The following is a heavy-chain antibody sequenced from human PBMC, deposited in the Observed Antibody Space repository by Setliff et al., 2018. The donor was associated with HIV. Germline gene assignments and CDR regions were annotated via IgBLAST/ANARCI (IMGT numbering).Heavy chain of an antibody. Sequence: ASETLSLTCTVSGGSISSYSWSWIRQPPGKGLEWIGYIYTSGSTNYNPSLKSRVTISVDTSENQFSLKLTSVTAADTAMYFCARGTVGGTANRIGPWGQGTLVTVSS. J-gene: IGHJ5*02. CDR2: IYTSGST. D-gene: IGHD1-26*01. V-gene: IGHV4-4*08. CDR3: ARGTVGGTANRIGP. CDR1: GGSISSYS.